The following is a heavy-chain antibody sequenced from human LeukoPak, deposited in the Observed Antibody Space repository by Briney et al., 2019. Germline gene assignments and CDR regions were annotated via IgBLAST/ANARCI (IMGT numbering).Heavy chain of an antibody. J-gene: IGHJ6*02. D-gene: IGHD3-10*01. CDR2: IINSSGTV. V-gene: IGHV3-48*02. CDR3: ARVGRGGYGMDV. CDR1: GFTFSIHG. Sequence: GGSLRLSCAASGFTFSIHGMNWVRQAPGKGLEWVSYIINSSGTVYYTDSVKGRFTISRDNARNSLFLQMNSLRDEDTAVYYCARVGRGGYGMDVRGQGTTVTVSS.